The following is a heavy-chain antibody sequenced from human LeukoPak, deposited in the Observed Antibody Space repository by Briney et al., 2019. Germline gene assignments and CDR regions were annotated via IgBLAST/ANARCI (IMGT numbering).Heavy chain of an antibody. J-gene: IGHJ4*02. D-gene: IGHD3-22*01. CDR1: GGSFSGYY. V-gene: IGHV4-34*01. CDR3: ARGDYYDSSGYQSPSFDY. Sequence: PSETLSLTCAVYGGSFSGYYWSWIRQPPGKGLEWIGSIYYSGSTYYNPSLKSRVTISVDTSKNQFSLKLSSVTAADTAVYYCARGDYYDSSGYQSPSFDYWGQGTLVTVSS. CDR2: IYYSGST.